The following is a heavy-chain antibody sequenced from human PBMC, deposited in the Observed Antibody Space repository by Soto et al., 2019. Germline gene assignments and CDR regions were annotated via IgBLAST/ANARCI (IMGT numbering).Heavy chain of an antibody. V-gene: IGHV3-30*18. D-gene: IGHD6-19*01. J-gene: IGHJ4*02. Sequence: VQLVESGGGVVQPGRSLRLACAASGFTFSNYAMHWVRQAPGKGLEGVAVVSHDGRNTHYADSVKGRFTISRDSSKNTVSLEMTSLRAEDTAVYYCAKGGRQWLVTSDFNYWGQGALVTVSS. CDR2: VSHDGRNT. CDR1: GFTFSNYA. CDR3: AKGGRQWLVTSDFNY.